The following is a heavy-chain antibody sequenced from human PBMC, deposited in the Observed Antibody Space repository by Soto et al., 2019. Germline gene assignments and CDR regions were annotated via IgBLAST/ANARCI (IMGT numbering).Heavy chain of an antibody. Sequence: GGSLRLSCAASGFTFSSYAMSWVRQAPGKGLEWVSAISGSGGSTYYADSVKGRFTISRDNSKNTLYLQMNSLRAEDTAVYYCAKVTVTTGAYHYGMDVWGQGTTVTVSS. CDR2: ISGSGGST. CDR3: AKVTVTTGAYHYGMDV. CDR1: GFTFSSYA. D-gene: IGHD4-4*01. V-gene: IGHV3-23*01. J-gene: IGHJ6*02.